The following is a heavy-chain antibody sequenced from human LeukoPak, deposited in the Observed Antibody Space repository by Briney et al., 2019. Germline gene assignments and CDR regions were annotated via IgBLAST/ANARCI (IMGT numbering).Heavy chain of an antibody. J-gene: IGHJ2*01. CDR3: ARDAGEYSSSSQHWYFDL. Sequence: SETLSLTCTVSGGSISSSSYYWGWIRQPPGKGLEWIGSIYYSGSTYYNPSLKSRVTISVDTSKNQFSLKLSSVTAADTAVYYCARDAGEYSSSSQHWYFDLWGRGTLVTVSS. CDR2: IYYSGST. CDR1: GGSISSSSYY. V-gene: IGHV4-39*07. D-gene: IGHD6-6*01.